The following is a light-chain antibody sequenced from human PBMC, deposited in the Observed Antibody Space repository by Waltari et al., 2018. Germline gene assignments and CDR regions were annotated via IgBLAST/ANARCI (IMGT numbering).Light chain of an antibody. CDR2: WAS. CDR3: QQYYSTPWT. CDR1: LSVLYSSNNKNY. V-gene: IGKV4-1*01. J-gene: IGKJ1*01. Sequence: SLSVLYSSNNKNYLAWYQQKPGQPPKLLIYWASTRESGVPDRFSGSGSGTDFTLTISSLQAEDVAVYYCQQYYSTPWTFGQGTKVEIK.